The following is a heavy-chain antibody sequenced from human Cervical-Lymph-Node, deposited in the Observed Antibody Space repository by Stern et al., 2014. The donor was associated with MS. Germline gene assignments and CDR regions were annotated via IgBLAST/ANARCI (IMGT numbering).Heavy chain of an antibody. J-gene: IGHJ6*02. V-gene: IGHV1-69*01. CDR2: IIPIFGAA. CDR3: ARGELKEGLVRGMDV. D-gene: IGHD1-26*01. Sequence: QVQLVESGAGVKKPGSSVKVSCKASGGTFSSYAISWVRQAPGQGLEWMGGIIPIFGAANYAQKFQGRVTITADESTSTAYMELSSLRSEGTAVYYCARGELKEGLVRGMDVWGQGTTVTVSS. CDR1: GGTFSSYA.